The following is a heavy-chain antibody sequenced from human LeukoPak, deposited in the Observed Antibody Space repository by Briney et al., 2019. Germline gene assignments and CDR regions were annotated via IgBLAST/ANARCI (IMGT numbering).Heavy chain of an antibody. J-gene: IGHJ4*02. Sequence: SETLSLTCTVSGGSVSSYYWSWIRQPPGKGLEWIGEINHSGSTNYNPSLKSRVTISVDTSKNQFSLKLSSVTAADTAVYYCARGTMTTVTYYFDYWGQGTLVTVSS. CDR3: ARGTMTTVTYYFDY. CDR2: INHSGST. V-gene: IGHV4-34*01. CDR1: GGSVSSYY. D-gene: IGHD4-17*01.